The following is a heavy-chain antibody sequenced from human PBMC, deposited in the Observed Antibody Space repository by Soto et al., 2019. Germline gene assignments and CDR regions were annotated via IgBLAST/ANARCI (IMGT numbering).Heavy chain of an antibody. J-gene: IGHJ4*02. Sequence: ESGGGVVQPGKSLRLSCAASGFSFSNYAMHWVRQAPGKGLGWVAVIWYDGSNKYYADSVKGRFTISKDNSQTTVYLQMNSLRAEDTAVYYCARDPYGGSRYYFDSWGQGTLVTVSS. CDR3: ARDPYGGSRYYFDS. CDR1: GFSFSNYA. V-gene: IGHV3-33*01. D-gene: IGHD1-26*01. CDR2: IWYDGSNK.